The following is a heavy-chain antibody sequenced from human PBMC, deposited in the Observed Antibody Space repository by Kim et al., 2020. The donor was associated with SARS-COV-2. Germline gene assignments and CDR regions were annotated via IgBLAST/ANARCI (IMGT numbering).Heavy chain of an antibody. D-gene: IGHD3-3*01. Sequence: SETLSLTCTVSGGSISSGGYYCSWIRQHPGKGLEWIGYIYYSGSTYYNPSLKSRVTISVDTSKNQFSLKLSSVTAADTAVYYCARVLRNYDFWSGYQETVNWFDPWGQGTLVTVSS. CDR1: GGSISSGGYY. CDR2: IYYSGST. CDR3: ARVLRNYDFWSGYQETVNWFDP. J-gene: IGHJ5*02. V-gene: IGHV4-31*03.